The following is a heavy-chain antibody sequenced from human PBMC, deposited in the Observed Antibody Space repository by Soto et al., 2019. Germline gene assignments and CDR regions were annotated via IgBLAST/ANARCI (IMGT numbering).Heavy chain of an antibody. CDR1: GGSISSSNW. Sequence: QVQLQESGPGLVKPSGTLSLTCAVSGGSISSSNWWSWVRQPPGKGLEWIGEIYHSGSTNYHPSLKSLVTISLDKSQNRFSRKLSSVTAADTAVYYCAGEIGSGSSSYWGQGTLVTVSS. J-gene: IGHJ4*02. D-gene: IGHD6-6*01. V-gene: IGHV4-4*02. CDR2: IYHSGST. CDR3: AGEIGSGSSSY.